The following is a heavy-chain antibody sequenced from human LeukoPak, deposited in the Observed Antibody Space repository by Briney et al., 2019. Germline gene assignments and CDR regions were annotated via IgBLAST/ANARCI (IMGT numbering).Heavy chain of an antibody. CDR1: GFTFSSYN. J-gene: IGHJ4*02. D-gene: IGHD1-26*01. CDR2: ISSSSNYI. V-gene: IGHV3-21*01. CDR3: ARGGSYFDY. Sequence: GGSLRLSCAASGFTFSSYNMNWVRQAPGKGLEWVASISSSSNYIYYVDSVKGRFTISRDNAKNSLYLQMNSLRAEDMAVYYCARGGSYFDYWGQGTLGTVSS.